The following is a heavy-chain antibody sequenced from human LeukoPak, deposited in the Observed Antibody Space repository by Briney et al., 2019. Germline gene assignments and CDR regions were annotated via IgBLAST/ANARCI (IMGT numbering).Heavy chain of an antibody. D-gene: IGHD2-2*01. CDR3: ARAAIVVVPVSYYYYYMDV. CDR1: GFTVSSNY. Sequence: GGSLRLSCAASGFTVSSNYMSWVRQAPGKGLEWVSVIYSGGSTYYADSVKGRFTISRDNSKNTLYLQMNSLRAEDTAVYYCARAAIVVVPVSYYYYYMDVWGKGTTVTVSS. CDR2: IYSGGST. V-gene: IGHV3-53*01. J-gene: IGHJ6*03.